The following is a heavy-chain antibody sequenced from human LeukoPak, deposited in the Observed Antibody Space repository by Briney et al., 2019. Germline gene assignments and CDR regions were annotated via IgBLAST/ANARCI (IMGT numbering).Heavy chain of an antibody. J-gene: IGHJ4*02. Sequence: GGSLRLSCAASGFTFSSYAMHWVRQASGKGLEWVAVISYDGSNKYYADSVKGRFTISRDNSKNTLYLQMNSLRAEDTAVYYCARDHDYGDYYFDYWGQGTLVTVSS. CDR2: ISYDGSNK. V-gene: IGHV3-30-3*01. D-gene: IGHD4-17*01. CDR3: ARDHDYGDYYFDY. CDR1: GFTFSSYA.